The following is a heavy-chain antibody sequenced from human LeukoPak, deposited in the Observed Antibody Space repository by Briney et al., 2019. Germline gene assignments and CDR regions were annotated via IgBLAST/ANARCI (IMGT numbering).Heavy chain of an antibody. V-gene: IGHV4-59*01. CDR3: TRERSTVTFDY. Sequence: SETLSLTCTVSGGSISTYFWTRIRQAPGRGLEWIGYVYYNGLTSYNASLRSRLILSVDTARNQVSLKLTSVTAADTAVYYCTRERSTVTFDYWGQGTLVTVSS. J-gene: IGHJ4*02. CDR1: GGSISTYF. CDR2: VYYNGLT. D-gene: IGHD4-17*01.